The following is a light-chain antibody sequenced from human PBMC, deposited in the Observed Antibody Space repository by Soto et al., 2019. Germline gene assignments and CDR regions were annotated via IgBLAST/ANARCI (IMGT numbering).Light chain of an antibody. CDR2: EVS. CDR1: SSDIGSYNR. V-gene: IGLV2-18*02. CDR3: NSYTSGNTYV. Sequence: QSERTQPPSVSGSHGQSVTIPYTGTSSDIGSYNRVSWYQQPPGTAPKLMIYEVSNRPSGVPDRFSGSKSGNTASLTISGLQPEDEADYYCNSYTSGNTYVFGTGTKSPS. J-gene: IGLJ1*01.